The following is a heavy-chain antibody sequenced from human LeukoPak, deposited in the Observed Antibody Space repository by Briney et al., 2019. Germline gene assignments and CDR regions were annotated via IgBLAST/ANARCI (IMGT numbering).Heavy chain of an antibody. CDR1: GFTFSNYA. V-gene: IGHV3-23*01. J-gene: IGHJ4*02. Sequence: GGSLILSCAASGFTFSNYAMSWVRQVPGRGLEWVSTISSRGDSTYVADSVKGRFTISRDDSRNTLYLQMDSLQIEDTAVYYCTWMTTFFTVDFWGQGTRVTVSP. CDR3: TWMTTFFTVDF. D-gene: IGHD3-16*01. CDR2: ISSRGDST.